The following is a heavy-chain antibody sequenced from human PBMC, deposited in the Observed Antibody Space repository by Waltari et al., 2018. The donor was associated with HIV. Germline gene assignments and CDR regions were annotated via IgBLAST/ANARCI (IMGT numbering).Heavy chain of an antibody. V-gene: IGHV5-51*03. Sequence: EVQLVQSGAEVRKSGESLKISCKASGYTFTNYWIAWVRQMSGEGLEWVGIIYPFDSYTRYNPSIEGQITISVDKSLATAYLEWNNLNASDAAIYYCARLFYYDTTGYINNAFDIWGQGTEVSVS. CDR3: ARLFYYDTTGYINNAFDI. D-gene: IGHD3-22*01. J-gene: IGHJ3*02. CDR1: GYTFTNYW. CDR2: IYPFDSYT.